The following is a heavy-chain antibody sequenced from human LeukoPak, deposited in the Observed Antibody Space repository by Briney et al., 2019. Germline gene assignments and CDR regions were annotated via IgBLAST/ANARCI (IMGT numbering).Heavy chain of an antibody. CDR2: IYYSGCT. D-gene: IGHD2-15*01. Sequence: SETLSLTCTVSGGSISSSSYYWGWIRQPPGKEREWIGSIYYSGCTYYNPSLKSRVTISVDTSKNQFSLKLSSVTAADTAVYYCARVGYCSGGSCTLSFDIWGQGTMVTVSS. CDR1: GGSISSSSYY. V-gene: IGHV4-39*01. CDR3: ARVGYCSGGSCTLSFDI. J-gene: IGHJ3*02.